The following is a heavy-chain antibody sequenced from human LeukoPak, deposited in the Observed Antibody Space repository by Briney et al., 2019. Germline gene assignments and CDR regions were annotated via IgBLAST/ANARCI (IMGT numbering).Heavy chain of an antibody. V-gene: IGHV2-5*02. CDR2: IYWDDDK. CDR3: GHRRPSSHYFDF. Sequence: SGPTLVKPTQTLTLTCTFSGFSLSTNGLGVGWARQPPGEALEWLALIYWDDDKRYSPSLKSRLTITKDTSKNRVVLTMTNMDPVDTATYYCGHRRPSSHYFDFWGQGTLVTVSS. J-gene: IGHJ4*02. CDR1: GFSLSTNGLG. D-gene: IGHD2-2*01.